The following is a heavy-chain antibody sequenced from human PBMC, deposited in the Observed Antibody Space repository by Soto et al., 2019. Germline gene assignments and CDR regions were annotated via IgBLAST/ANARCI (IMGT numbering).Heavy chain of an antibody. CDR1: GLSFSDYY. J-gene: IGHJ4*02. CDR2: I. Sequence: QVELVESGGGLVKPGGSLRLSCAASGLSFSDYYMSWIRQAPGKGLEWIAYIYYADSVKGRFTISRNDAKNSLYLQLDSLRAEDTAVYSCATVFRSSNINYWGQGTLVTVSS. V-gene: IGHV3-11*01. CDR3: ATVFRSSNINY. D-gene: IGHD3-10*02.